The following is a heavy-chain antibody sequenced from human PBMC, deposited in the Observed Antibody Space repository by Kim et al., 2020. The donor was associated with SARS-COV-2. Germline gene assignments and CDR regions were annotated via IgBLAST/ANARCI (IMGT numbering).Heavy chain of an antibody. D-gene: IGHD6-13*01. Sequence: ASVKVSCKASGYTFSGYYMQWVRQAPGQGLEWMGWINPNSGGTNYAQKFQGRVTMTRDTSISTAYMELSRLRSDDTAVYYCARDPTSLYSSSWYSHFDYWGQGTLVTVSS. CDR2: INPNSGGT. CDR1: GYTFSGYY. CDR3: ARDPTSLYSSSWYSHFDY. J-gene: IGHJ4*02. V-gene: IGHV1-2*02.